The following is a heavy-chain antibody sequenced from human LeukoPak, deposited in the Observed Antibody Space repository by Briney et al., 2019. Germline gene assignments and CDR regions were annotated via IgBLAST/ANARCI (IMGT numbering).Heavy chain of an antibody. Sequence: PSETLSLTCTVSVGSITIYYWGWVRQPAGKGLEWIGRIYTTGRTDHHPSLNSRLTMSVDTSKNQFTLNLSSVTAADTAVYYCARVGYIGSSWLFDYWGQGALVIVSS. J-gene: IGHJ4*02. V-gene: IGHV4-4*07. CDR2: IYTTGRT. D-gene: IGHD1-26*01. CDR3: ARVGYIGSSWLFDY. CDR1: VGSITIYY.